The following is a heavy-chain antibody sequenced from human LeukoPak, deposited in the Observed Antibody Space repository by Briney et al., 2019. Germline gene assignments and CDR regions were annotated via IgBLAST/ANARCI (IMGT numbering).Heavy chain of an antibody. CDR2: ISSSGSTI. CDR3: GRXVXAAXKDTAMAPGV. CDR1: GFTFSDYY. J-gene: IGHJ6*02. D-gene: IGHD5-18*01. Sequence: PGGSLRLSCAASGFTFSDYYMSWIRQAPGKGLEWVSYISSSGSTIYYADSVKGRFTISRDNAKNSLYLQMNSLRAEDTAVYYCGRXVXAAXKDTAMAPGVWGQGTTVTVSS. V-gene: IGHV3-11*01.